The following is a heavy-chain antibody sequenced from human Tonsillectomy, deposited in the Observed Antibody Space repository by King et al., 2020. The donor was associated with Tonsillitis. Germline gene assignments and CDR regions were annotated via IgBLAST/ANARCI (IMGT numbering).Heavy chain of an antibody. V-gene: IGHV4-59*01. Sequence: VQLQESGPGLVKPSETLSLTCTVSGGSISSYYWSWIRQPPGKGLEWIGYIYYSGSTNYNPSPKSRVTISVDTSKNQFSLKLSSVTAADTAVYYCARAVATYYWYFDLWGRGTLVTVSS. CDR1: GGSISSYY. J-gene: IGHJ2*01. D-gene: IGHD1-26*01. CDR3: ARAVATYYWYFDL. CDR2: IYYSGST.